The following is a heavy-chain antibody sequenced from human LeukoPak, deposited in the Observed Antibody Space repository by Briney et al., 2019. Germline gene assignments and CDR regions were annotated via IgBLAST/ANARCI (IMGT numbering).Heavy chain of an antibody. J-gene: IGHJ4*02. CDR3: AKAPLGRCTGVICYFFDY. CDR2: ISGSGGST. D-gene: IGHD2-15*01. CDR1: GCTFSSCG. Sequence: GGTLRLSCAASGCTFSSCGMSWVGQAPGKGLEWVSAISGSGGSTYYADSVKGRFTISRDNSKNTLYLQMNSLRAEDAAVYYCAKAPLGRCTGVICYFFDYWGQGTLVTVSS. V-gene: IGHV3-23*01.